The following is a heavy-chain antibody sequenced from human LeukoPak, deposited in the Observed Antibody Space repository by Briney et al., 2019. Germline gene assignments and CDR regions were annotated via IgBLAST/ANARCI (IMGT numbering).Heavy chain of an antibody. V-gene: IGHV4-39*07. Sequence: PSETLSLTCSVSGDSITGYYWGWIRQPPGKGLEWIGNIYYTGNTYYNSSLKSRVTISLDTSKNQFSLKVISMTAADTAAYYCARSGMIFAFDIWGQGTMVTVSS. J-gene: IGHJ3*02. CDR3: ARSGMIFAFDI. CDR1: GDSITGYY. D-gene: IGHD2-15*01. CDR2: IYYTGNT.